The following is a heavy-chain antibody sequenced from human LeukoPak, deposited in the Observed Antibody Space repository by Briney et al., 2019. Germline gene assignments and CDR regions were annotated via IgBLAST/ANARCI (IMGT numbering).Heavy chain of an antibody. J-gene: IGHJ4*02. CDR1: GFTVISNY. D-gene: IGHD3-22*01. Sequence: GGSLRLSCAASGFTVISNYMSWVRQAPGKGLEWVSFICGGDITFYADSVRGRFTITRDNTKNTLYLQMNSLRAEDTAVYYCARVSSGYERHFDYWGQGTLVTVSS. CDR3: ARVSSGYERHFDY. V-gene: IGHV3-53*01. CDR2: ICGGDIT.